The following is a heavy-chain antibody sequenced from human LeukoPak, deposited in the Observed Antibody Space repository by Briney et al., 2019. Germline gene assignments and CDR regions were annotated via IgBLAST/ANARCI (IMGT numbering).Heavy chain of an antibody. CDR1: GYTFTNYG. D-gene: IGHD6-13*01. J-gene: IGHJ4*02. CDR2: NRDNNGET. Sequence: ASVKVSCKTSGYTFTNYGITWVRQAPGQGLEWVVWNRDNNGETNYAQKVQGRGTVTTDTTTSTAYMELRSLRSDDTAVYYCARAPPRVTAAGYDYWGQGTLVTVSS. V-gene: IGHV1-18*01. CDR3: ARAPPRVTAAGYDY.